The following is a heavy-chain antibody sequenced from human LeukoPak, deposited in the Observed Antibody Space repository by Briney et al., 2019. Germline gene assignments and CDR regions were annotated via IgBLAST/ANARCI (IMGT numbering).Heavy chain of an antibody. J-gene: IGHJ3*02. CDR2: INPNSGGT. CDR1: GYTFTGYY. V-gene: IGHV1-2*02. CDR3: AIIKGVVTALSAFDI. Sequence: ASVKVSCKASGYTFTGYYMHWVRQAPGQGLEWMGWINPNSGGTNYAQKFQGRVTMTRDTSISTAYMELSRLRSDDTAVYYCAIIKGVVTALSAFDIWGQGTMVTVSS. D-gene: IGHD3-10*01.